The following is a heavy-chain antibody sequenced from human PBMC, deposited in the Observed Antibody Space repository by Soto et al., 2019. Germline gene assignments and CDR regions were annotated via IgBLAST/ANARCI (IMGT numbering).Heavy chain of an antibody. CDR3: TRLGWELLGGDAFDI. V-gene: IGHV5-51*01. Sequence: GESLKISCRGSGYNFTSYWIGWVRQMPGKGLEWMGIIYPGDSDTRYSPSFQGRVTISADKSISTAYLQWSSLKASDTAMYYCTRLGWELLGGDAFDIWVKATMVTV. CDR1: GYNFTSYW. J-gene: IGHJ3*02. D-gene: IGHD1-26*01. CDR2: IYPGDSDT.